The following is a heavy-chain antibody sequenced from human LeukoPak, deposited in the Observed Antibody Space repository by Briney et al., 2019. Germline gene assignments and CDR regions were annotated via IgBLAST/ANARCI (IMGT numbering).Heavy chain of an antibody. V-gene: IGHV4-39*07. CDR2: IYYSGST. Sequence: SETLSLTCAVYGGSFSSYYWGWIRQPPGKGLEWIGSIYYSGSTYCNPSLKSRVTISVDTSKNQFSLKLSSVTAADTAVYYCARTAAMVSVFDYWGQGTLVTVSS. D-gene: IGHD5-18*01. J-gene: IGHJ4*02. CDR1: GGSFSSYY. CDR3: ARTAAMVSVFDY.